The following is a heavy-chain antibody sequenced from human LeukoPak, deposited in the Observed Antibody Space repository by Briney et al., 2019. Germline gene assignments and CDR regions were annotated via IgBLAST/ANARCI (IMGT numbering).Heavy chain of an antibody. D-gene: IGHD4-17*01. V-gene: IGHV3-53*01. J-gene: IGHJ4*02. CDR2: IYNAGST. CDR3: ASLGATVTTAAFDS. Sequence: PGRCLRLSYAASGLTVSGNYMICVRHPPRKAREGVSDIYNAGSTYYADSVTGQFTISRYNSKNTLYLQLNSLRAEDTAVYYCASLGATVTTAAFDSWGQGTLVTVSS. CDR1: GLTVSGNY.